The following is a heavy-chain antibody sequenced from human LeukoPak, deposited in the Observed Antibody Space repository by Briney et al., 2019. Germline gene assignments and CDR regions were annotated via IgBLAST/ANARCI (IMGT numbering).Heavy chain of an antibody. CDR2: INPNSGGT. D-gene: IGHD4-17*01. J-gene: IGHJ4*02. CDR1: GYTFTGYY. V-gene: IGHV1-2*06. CDR3: ARAWDYGGYGRDYYFDY. Sequence: ASVKVSCKASGYTFTGYYMHWVRQAPGQGLEWMGRINPNSGGTNYAQKFQGRVTMTRDTSISTAYMELSRLRSDDTAVYYCARAWDYGGYGRDYYFDYWGQGTLVTVSS.